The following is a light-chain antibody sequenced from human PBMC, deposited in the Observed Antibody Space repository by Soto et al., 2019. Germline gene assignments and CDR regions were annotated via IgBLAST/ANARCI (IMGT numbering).Light chain of an antibody. V-gene: IGKV1-39*01. CDR3: QQSYSGPRT. CDR1: QSILNY. CDR2: ATS. J-gene: IGKJ2*01. Sequence: DIQMTQSPSSLTASLGDRVTITCRASQSILNYLHWYQQKPGKAPQLLIYATSSLQTGVPARFSGSGSGTDFTLTISSQQPEDSAIYYCQQSYSGPRTFGQGTKLEIK.